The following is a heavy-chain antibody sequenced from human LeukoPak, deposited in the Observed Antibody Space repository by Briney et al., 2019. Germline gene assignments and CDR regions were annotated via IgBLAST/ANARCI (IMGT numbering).Heavy chain of an antibody. D-gene: IGHD3-10*01. J-gene: IGHJ4*02. CDR1: GFTFSDYW. V-gene: IGHV3-74*01. CDR3: TRDITLTRGGRSDY. Sequence: PGGSLRLSCAASGFTFSDYWMLWVRQAPGKGLVWVSRILSDASSASYADSVKGRFTISRDIAKNTVYLQMNSLRVEGTAVYYCTRDITLTRGGRSDYWGQGTLVTVSS. CDR2: ILSDASSA.